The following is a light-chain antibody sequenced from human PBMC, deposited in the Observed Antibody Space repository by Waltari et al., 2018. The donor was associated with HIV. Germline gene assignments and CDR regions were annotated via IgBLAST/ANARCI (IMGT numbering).Light chain of an antibody. V-gene: IGKV3-15*01. J-gene: IGKJ1*01. CDR3: QQYNNWLRGT. Sequence: EMMVTQSPATLSVSPGDRVILSCRASQSVSINLAWYQQKPGQAPRLLIYASSIRATGVPARFRGSGSETDFTLTISSFQSEDLAVYVCQQYNNWLRGTFGPGTKVEV. CDR2: ASS. CDR1: QSVSIN.